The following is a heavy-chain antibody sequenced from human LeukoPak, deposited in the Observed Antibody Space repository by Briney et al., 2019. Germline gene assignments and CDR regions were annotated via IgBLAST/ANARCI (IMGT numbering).Heavy chain of an antibody. CDR2: ISGSGAGT. CDR3: AKADDDSPGYTNYFDY. V-gene: IGHV3-23*01. D-gene: IGHD3-22*01. Sequence: GRSLRLSCVASGFTFSSYAMHWVRQAPGKGLEWVSSISGSGAGTYYADSVKGRCTISRDNSKNTLYLQMNSLRAEDTAVYYCAKADDDSPGYTNYFDYWGQGTLVTVSS. J-gene: IGHJ4*02. CDR1: GFTFSSYA.